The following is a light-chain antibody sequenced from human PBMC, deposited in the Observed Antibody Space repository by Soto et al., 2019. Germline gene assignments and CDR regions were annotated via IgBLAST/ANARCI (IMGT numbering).Light chain of an antibody. Sequence: QSALTQPPSASGSPGQSVTISCTGTSSDVGDYNYVSWYQQHPGKAPKLMIYEVSNRPSGVSNRFSGSKSGNTASLTISGLQAEDEADYYCSSYTSSSSYVFGTGTKVTVL. J-gene: IGLJ1*01. CDR3: SSYTSSSSYV. CDR2: EVS. CDR1: SSDVGDYNY. V-gene: IGLV2-14*01.